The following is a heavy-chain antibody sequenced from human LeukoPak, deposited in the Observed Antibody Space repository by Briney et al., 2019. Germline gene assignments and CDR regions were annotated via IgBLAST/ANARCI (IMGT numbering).Heavy chain of an antibody. J-gene: IGHJ6*03. V-gene: IGHV4-39*07. D-gene: IGHD6-13*01. Sequence: PSETLSLTCSVSGGSISSSSSYWGWIRQPPGKGLEWIGSIYYSGSTYYNPSLKSRVTISVDTSKNQFSLKLSSVTAADTAVYYCAKVPAAAGYYYYYMDVWGKGTTVTVSS. CDR3: AKVPAAAGYYYYYMDV. CDR1: GGSISSSSSY. CDR2: IYYSGST.